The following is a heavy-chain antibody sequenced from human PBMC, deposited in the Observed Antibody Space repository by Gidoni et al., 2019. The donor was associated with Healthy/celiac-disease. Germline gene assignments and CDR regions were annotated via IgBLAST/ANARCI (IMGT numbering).Heavy chain of an antibody. CDR2: SNTNTGNP. CDR1: GYTFTSYG. Sequence: QLQLVQSGSELKKPGASVKVSCKASGYTFTSYGMNWVRQAPGQGLEWMGWSNTNTGNPTYAQGFTGRFVFSLDTYVRTAYLQISSLKAEDTDVYYCARVSGRTTGMDVWGQGTTVTVSS. V-gene: IGHV7-4-1*02. D-gene: IGHD4-17*01. CDR3: ARVSGRTTGMDV. J-gene: IGHJ6*02.